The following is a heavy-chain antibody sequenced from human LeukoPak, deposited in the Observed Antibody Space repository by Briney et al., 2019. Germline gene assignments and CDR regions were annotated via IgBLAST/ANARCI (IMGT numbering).Heavy chain of an antibody. V-gene: IGHV1-3*01. CDR2: INAGNGNT. Sequence: ASVKVSCKASGYTFTSYAMHWVRQAPGQRLEWMGWINAGNGNTKHSQKFQGRVTITRDTSASTAYMELSSLRSEDTAVYYCARVYDILTGYYGLGYWGQGTLVTVSS. D-gene: IGHD3-9*01. J-gene: IGHJ4*02. CDR1: GYTFTSYA. CDR3: ARVYDILTGYYGLGY.